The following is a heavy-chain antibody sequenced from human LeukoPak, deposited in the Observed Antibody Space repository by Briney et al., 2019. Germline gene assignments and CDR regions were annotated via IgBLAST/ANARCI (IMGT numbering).Heavy chain of an antibody. CDR3: ARGYYYDSSGRFDY. D-gene: IGHD3-22*01. CDR1: GGSFSGYY. CDR2: INHSGST. J-gene: IGHJ4*02. Sequence: SETLSLTCAVYGGSFSGYYWSWIRQPPGKGLEWIGEINHSGSTNYNPSLKSRVTISVDTSKNRFSLKLSSVTAADTAVYYCARGYYYDSSGRFDYWGQGTLVTVSS. V-gene: IGHV4-34*01.